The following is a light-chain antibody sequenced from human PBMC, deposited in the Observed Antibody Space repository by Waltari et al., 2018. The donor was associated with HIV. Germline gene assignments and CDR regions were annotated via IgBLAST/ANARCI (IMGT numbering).Light chain of an antibody. CDR2: GKN. CDR1: SLCKYY. J-gene: IGLJ2*01. V-gene: IGLV3-19*01. Sequence: SSELTQDPAVSVALGQSVRIACPADSLCKYYASWYQQKPGQAPVLVIYGKNNRPSGIPDRFSGSSSGNTASLTITGAQAEDEADYYCNSRDSSNNHPVIFGGGTKLTVL. CDR3: NSRDSSNNHPVI.